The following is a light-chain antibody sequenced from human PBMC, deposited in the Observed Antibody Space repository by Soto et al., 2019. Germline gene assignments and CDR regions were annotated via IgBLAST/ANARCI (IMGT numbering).Light chain of an antibody. J-gene: IGKJ3*01. CDR1: QGINNL. V-gene: IGKV1-17*01. Sequence: DIQMTQSPSSLSASVGDRVTITCRASQGINNLLGWYQQGPGKAPTRLIYAASNLKGGVPSRFSGSGSGTEFTLTISSLQHEDFATYYCLQHDTYPFTFGPGTKVDVK. CDR2: AAS. CDR3: LQHDTYPFT.